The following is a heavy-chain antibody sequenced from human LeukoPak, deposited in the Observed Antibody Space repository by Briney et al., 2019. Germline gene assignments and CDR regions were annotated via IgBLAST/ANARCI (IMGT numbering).Heavy chain of an antibody. CDR1: GFTFSSYA. Sequence: PGGSLRLSCAASGFTFSSYAMSWVRQAPGKGLEWVSAISGSGGSTYYADSVKGRFTISRDNSKNTLYLQMNSLRAEDTAVYYCAKAPWYSYGYGSVEYFQHWGQGTLVTVSS. V-gene: IGHV3-23*01. J-gene: IGHJ1*01. D-gene: IGHD5-18*01. CDR2: ISGSGGST. CDR3: AKAPWYSYGYGSVEYFQH.